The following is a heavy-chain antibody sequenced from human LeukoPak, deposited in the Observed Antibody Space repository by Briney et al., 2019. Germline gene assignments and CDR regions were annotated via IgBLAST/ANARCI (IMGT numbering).Heavy chain of an antibody. Sequence: SETLSLTCAVSGGSISSSNWWSWVRQPPGRGLEWIGEIYHSGSTNYNPSLKSRVTISVDTSKNQFSLKLSSVTAADTAVYYCARGTRYCSGGSCSNNWFDPWGQGTLVTVSS. V-gene: IGHV4-4*02. CDR2: IYHSGST. J-gene: IGHJ5*02. D-gene: IGHD2-15*01. CDR1: GGSISSSNW. CDR3: ARGTRYCSGGSCSNNWFDP.